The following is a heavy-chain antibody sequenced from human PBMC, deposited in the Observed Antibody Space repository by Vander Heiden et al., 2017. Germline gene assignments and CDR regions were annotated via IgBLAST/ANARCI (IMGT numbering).Heavy chain of an antibody. CDR3: AKDRHYYGSGSYGVY. CDR2: ISGSGGST. J-gene: IGHJ4*02. CDR1: GFTFSSYA. V-gene: IGHV3-23*01. D-gene: IGHD3-10*01. Sequence: EVQLLESGGGLVQPGGSLRLSCAASGFTFSSYAMSWVRQAPGKGLEWVSAISGSGGSTYYADSVKGRFTISRDNSKNTLYLQMNSLRAEDTAIYYCAKDRHYYGSGSYGVYWGQGTLVTVSS.